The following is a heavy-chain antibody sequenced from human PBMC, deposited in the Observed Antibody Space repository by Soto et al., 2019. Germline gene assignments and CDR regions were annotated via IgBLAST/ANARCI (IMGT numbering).Heavy chain of an antibody. Sequence: ASVKVSCKASGYTFTTYAIHWVRQAPGQSLEWMGWINTGNGKTKYSQRFQGRVSLTRDTSASTAYMELSSLGSEDTALYYCVRISVVPAAYFDYWGQGTLVTVSS. CDR3: VRISVVPAAYFDY. CDR1: GYTFTTYA. D-gene: IGHD2-2*01. J-gene: IGHJ4*02. CDR2: INTGNGKT. V-gene: IGHV1-3*04.